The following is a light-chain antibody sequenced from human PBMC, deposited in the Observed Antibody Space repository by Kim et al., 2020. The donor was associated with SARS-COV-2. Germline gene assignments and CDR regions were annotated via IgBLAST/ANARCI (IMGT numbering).Light chain of an antibody. CDR2: LEGGGSY. J-gene: IGLJ3*02. V-gene: IGLV4-60*03. CDR1: SGHSSYI. CDR3: QTWDSNTQV. Sequence: AVTRTRTRSSGHSSYIVAWHQQRPGKAPRNLMKLEGGGSYNKGRGFPDRFSGSSSGADRYLTISNLQSEDEADYYCQTWDSNTQVFGGGTQLTVL.